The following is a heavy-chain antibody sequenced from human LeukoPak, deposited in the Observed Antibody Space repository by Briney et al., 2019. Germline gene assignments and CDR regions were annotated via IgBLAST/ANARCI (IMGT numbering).Heavy chain of an antibody. CDR2: INPNSGGT. V-gene: IGHV1-2*02. D-gene: IGHD3-10*01. CDR3: ARISMVRGDFNYFDY. J-gene: IGHJ4*02. CDR1: GYTFTGYY. Sequence: ASVKVSCKASGYTFTGYYMHWVRQAPGQGLEWMGWINPNSGGTNYAQKFQGRVTMTRDTSISTAYMELRSLRSDDTAVYYCARISMVRGDFNYFDYWGQGTLVTVSS.